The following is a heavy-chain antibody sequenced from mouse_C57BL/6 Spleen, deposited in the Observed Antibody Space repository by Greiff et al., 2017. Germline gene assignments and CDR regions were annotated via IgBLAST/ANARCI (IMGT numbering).Heavy chain of an antibody. CDR2: IYPRDGST. CDR1: GYTFTSYD. CDR3: ARSGDGYRRDY. V-gene: IGHV1-85*01. Sequence: VQLQQSGPELVKPGASVKLSCKASGYTFTSYDINWVKQRPGQGLEWIGWIYPRDGSTKYTEKFQGKDTLTVDTSASTAYMELHSLTSEDSAVYVCARSGDGYRRDYWGQGTSVTVSA. J-gene: IGHJ4*01. D-gene: IGHD2-3*01.